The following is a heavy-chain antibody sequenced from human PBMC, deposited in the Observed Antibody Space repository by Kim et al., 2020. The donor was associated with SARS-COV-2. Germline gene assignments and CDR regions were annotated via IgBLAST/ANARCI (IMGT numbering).Heavy chain of an antibody. V-gene: IGHV3-23*01. CDR3: AKLLWFGEFWGDY. D-gene: IGHD3-10*01. J-gene: IGHJ4*02. Sequence: YADSVKGRFTISRDNSKNTLYLQMNSLRAEDTAVYYCAKLLWFGEFWGDYWGQGTLVTVSS.